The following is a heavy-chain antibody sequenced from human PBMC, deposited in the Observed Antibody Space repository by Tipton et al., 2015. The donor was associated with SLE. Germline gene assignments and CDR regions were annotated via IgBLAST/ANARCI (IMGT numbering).Heavy chain of an antibody. V-gene: IGHV4-4*09. CDR3: ARDLGAVAGHYFDY. CDR2: IYTSGIT. CDR1: GGSINTYY. D-gene: IGHD6-19*01. J-gene: IGHJ4*02. Sequence: TLSLTCTVSGGSINTYYWSWIRQPPGKGLEWIGYIYTSGITNYNPSLKSRVTISVDTSKNQFSLKLSSVTAADTAVYYCARDLGAVAGHYFDYWGQGTLVTVSS.